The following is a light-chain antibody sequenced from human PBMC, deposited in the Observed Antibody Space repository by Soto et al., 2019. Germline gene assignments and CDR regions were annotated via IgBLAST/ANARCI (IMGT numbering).Light chain of an antibody. J-gene: IGLJ1*01. CDR1: SSDVGAYNY. CDR2: ENN. Sequence: QSVLTQPPSASGSPGQSVTISCTGTSSDVGAYNYVSWYQQLPGTAPKLIIYENNKRPSGVPDRFSGSKSGTSASLAISGLRSEDEADYYCAAWDDSLSGQVFGTGTKVTVL. V-gene: IGLV2-8*01. CDR3: AAWDDSLSGQV.